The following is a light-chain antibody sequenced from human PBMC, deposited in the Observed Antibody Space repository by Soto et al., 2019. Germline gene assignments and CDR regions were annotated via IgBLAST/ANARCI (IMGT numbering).Light chain of an antibody. J-gene: IGKJ5*01. Sequence: EIVLTQSPGTLSLSPGERASLSCRASQSVGRDYLAWFQQKPGQAPRLLIHDASRRATGMPDRFSGSGSGTDFPLTISRLEPEDFAVYYCQQYAASPTTFGQGTQLEIK. V-gene: IGKV3-20*01. CDR2: DAS. CDR3: QQYAASPTT. CDR1: QSVGRDY.